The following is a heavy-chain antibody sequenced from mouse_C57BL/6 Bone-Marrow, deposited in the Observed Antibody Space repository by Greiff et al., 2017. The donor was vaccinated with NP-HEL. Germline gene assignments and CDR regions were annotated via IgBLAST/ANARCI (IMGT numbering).Heavy chain of an antibody. Sequence: EVKLVESGGGLVKPGGSLKLSCAASGFTFSDYGMHWVRQAPEKGLEWVAYISSGSSTIYYDDTVKGRVTISRDNAKNTLFLQMNSLRSEDTAMYYCARGSLYYFDYWGHGTTLTFSS. D-gene: IGHD1-1*02. CDR3: ARGSLYYFDY. J-gene: IGHJ2*01. CDR1: GFTFSDYG. V-gene: IGHV5-17*01. CDR2: ISSGSSTI.